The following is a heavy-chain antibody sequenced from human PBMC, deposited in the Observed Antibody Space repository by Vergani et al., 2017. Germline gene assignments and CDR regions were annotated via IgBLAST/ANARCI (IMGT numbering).Heavy chain of an antibody. J-gene: IGHJ5*02. Sequence: VQLVQSGAEVRKPGASVTVSCTAPGYIFKNYYIHWLRQAPGQAFEWMGILNPTTGHTTSAQKFMGRVDMTRDPSTDTSTRTVQMTLSSLRSEDTAVYYCVCSIGYCAGATCRAYYFDHWGQGTRVTVSS. D-gene: IGHD2-21*01. V-gene: IGHV1-46*02. CDR1: GYIFKNYY. CDR3: VCSIGYCAGATCRAYYFDH. CDR2: LNPTTGHT.